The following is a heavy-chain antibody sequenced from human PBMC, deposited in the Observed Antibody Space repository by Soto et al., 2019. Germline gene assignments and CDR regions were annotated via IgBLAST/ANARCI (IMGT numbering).Heavy chain of an antibody. V-gene: IGHV1-3*01. CDR3: AKDGSGPYYPTWFAP. CDR1: GYTFTSYA. J-gene: IGHJ5*02. Sequence: ASVKVSCKASGYTFTSYAMHWVRQAPGQRLEWMGWINAGNGNTKYSQKFQGRVTITRDTSASTAYMELSSLRSEDTAIYYCAKDGSGPYYPTWFAPWGQGTLVTVSS. CDR2: INAGNGNT. D-gene: IGHD3-22*01.